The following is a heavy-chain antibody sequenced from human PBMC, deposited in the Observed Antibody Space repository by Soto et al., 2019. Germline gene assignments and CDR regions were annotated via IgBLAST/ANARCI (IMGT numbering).Heavy chain of an antibody. V-gene: IGHV1-46*03. CDR1: GYTFTSYY. Sequence: ASVKVSCKASGYTFTSYYMHWVRQAPGQGLEWMGIINPSGGSTSYAQKFQGRVTMTRDTSTSTVYMELSSLRSEDTAVYYCASVLCSSTSCYFADLTNFDYWGQGTLVTVSS. J-gene: IGHJ4*02. CDR2: INPSGGST. CDR3: ASVLCSSTSCYFADLTNFDY. D-gene: IGHD2-2*01.